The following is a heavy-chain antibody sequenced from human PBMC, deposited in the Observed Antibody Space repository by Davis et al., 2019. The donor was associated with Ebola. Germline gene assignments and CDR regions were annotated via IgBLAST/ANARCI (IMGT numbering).Heavy chain of an antibody. Sequence: MPSETLSLTCTVSGGSISSSSYYWGWIRQPPGKGLEWIGSIYYGGSTYYNPSLKSRVTISVDTSENQFSLKLSSVTAADTAVYYCARRSNSPFDYWGQGTLVTVSS. CDR2: IYYGGST. D-gene: IGHD6-6*01. CDR1: GGSISSSSYY. J-gene: IGHJ4*02. V-gene: IGHV4-39*01. CDR3: ARRSNSPFDY.